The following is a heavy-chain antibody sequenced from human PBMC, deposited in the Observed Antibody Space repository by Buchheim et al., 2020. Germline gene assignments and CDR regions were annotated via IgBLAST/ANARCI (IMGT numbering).Heavy chain of an antibody. CDR1: GGSISSSSYY. V-gene: IGHV4-39*01. CDR3: AYGYCSSTSCYRHIAAAGPFDY. J-gene: IGHJ4*02. Sequence: QLQLQESGPGLVKPSETLSLTCTVSGGSISSSSYYWGWIRQPPGKGLEWIGSIYYSGSTYYNPSLKSRVTISVDTFKNQFSLKLSSVTAADTAVYYCAYGYCSSTSCYRHIAAAGPFDYWGQGTL. D-gene: IGHD2-2*02. CDR2: IYYSGST.